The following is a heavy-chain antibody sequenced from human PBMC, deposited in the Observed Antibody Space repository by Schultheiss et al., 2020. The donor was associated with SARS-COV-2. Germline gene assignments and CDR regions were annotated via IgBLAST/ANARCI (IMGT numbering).Heavy chain of an antibody. CDR3: ASGIAARPGGAFDI. Sequence: SETLSLTCAVYGGSFSGYYWSWIRQPPGKGLEWIGYIYHSGSTYYNPSLKSRVTISVDTSKNQFSLKLDSVTAADTAVYYCASGIAARPGGAFDIWGQGTMVTVSS. D-gene: IGHD6-6*01. J-gene: IGHJ3*02. CDR2: IYHSGST. V-gene: IGHV4-34*01. CDR1: GGSFSGYY.